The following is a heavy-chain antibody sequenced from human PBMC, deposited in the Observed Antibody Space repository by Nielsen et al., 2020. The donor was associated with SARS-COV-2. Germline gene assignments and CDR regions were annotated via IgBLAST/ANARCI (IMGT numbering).Heavy chain of an antibody. CDR1: DGSISSGGYY. J-gene: IGHJ3*02. D-gene: IGHD3-16*01. CDR3: ERLGEVVDAFDI. Sequence: SQTLSLSCTVSDGSISSGGYYWSWIRQHPGKGLEWIGYTYYRWSTHYNPSLKSRVTISVDTSKTQFSLQLRAVNAADTAVYYCERLGEVVDAFDIWGQGTMVTVSS. V-gene: IGHV4-31*03. CDR2: TYYRWST.